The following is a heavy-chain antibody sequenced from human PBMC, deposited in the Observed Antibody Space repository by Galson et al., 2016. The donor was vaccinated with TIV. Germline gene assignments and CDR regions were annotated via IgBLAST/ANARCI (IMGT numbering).Heavy chain of an antibody. CDR2: IYYSGST. V-gene: IGHV4-39*01. J-gene: IGHJ4*02. CDR1: GGSISSSTNY. Sequence: TLSLTCTVSGGSISSSTNYWGWIRPPPGKGLEWIGSIYYSGSTSYNPSLKSRVTISVNTSKNQFSLKLSPVTAADTAVYYCATGGQGFGTFDYWRQGTLITVSS. CDR3: ATGGQGFGTFDY. D-gene: IGHD3-16*01.